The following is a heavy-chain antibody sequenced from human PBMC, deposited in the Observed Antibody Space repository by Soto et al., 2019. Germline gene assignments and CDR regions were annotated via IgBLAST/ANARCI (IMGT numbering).Heavy chain of an antibody. CDR1: GGSFSAYY. CDR3: ARGYYDSNGQSNTFDI. CDR2: VYYSGST. J-gene: IGHJ3*02. Sequence: LSLTCAVYGGSFSAYYWSWIRQSPGKGLEWIGYVYYSGSTNYNPSLKSRVTISVDTAKNQFSLKLSSVTAADTAVYYCARGYYDSNGQSNTFDIWGQGTMVTVSS. V-gene: IGHV4-59*01. D-gene: IGHD3-22*01.